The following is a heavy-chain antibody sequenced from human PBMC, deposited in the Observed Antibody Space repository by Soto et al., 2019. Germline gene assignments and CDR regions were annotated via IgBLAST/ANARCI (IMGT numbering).Heavy chain of an antibody. Sequence: PSETLSLTCTVSGGSVSSGSYYWSWIRQPPGKGLEWIGYIYYSGSTNYNPSLKSRVTISVDTSKNQFSLKLGSVTAADTAVYYCARDHPGYCSGGSCYSGWLDPWGQGTLVTVSS. CDR1: GGSVSSGSYY. D-gene: IGHD2-15*01. J-gene: IGHJ5*02. CDR3: ARDHPGYCSGGSCYSGWLDP. CDR2: IYYSGST. V-gene: IGHV4-61*01.